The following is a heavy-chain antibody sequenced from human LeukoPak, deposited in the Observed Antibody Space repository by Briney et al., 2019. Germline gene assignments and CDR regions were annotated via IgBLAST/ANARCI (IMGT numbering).Heavy chain of an antibody. J-gene: IGHJ5*02. CDR3: ATLKGLNWFDP. V-gene: IGHV4-59*01. CDR2: IYYSGST. CDR1: GGSFSGYY. Sequence: SETLSLTCAVYGGSFSGYYWSWIRQPPGKGREWSGYIYYSGSTNYNPSLKSRVTISVDTSKNQFSLKLSSVTAADTAVYYCATLKGLNWFDPWGQGTLVTVSS.